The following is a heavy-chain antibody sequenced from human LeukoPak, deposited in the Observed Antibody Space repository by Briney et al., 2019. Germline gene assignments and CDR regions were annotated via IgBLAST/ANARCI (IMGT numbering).Heavy chain of an antibody. CDR2: IYYSGST. CDR3: ARDSKGIAAAGPNWFDP. J-gene: IGHJ5*02. Sequence: SETLSLTCTVSGGSISSSSYYWGWIRQPPGKGLEWIGSIYYSGSTYYNPSLKSRVTISVDTSKNQFSLKLSSVTAADTAVYYCARDSKGIAAAGPNWFDPWGQGTLVTVSS. CDR1: GGSISSSSYY. V-gene: IGHV4-39*07. D-gene: IGHD6-13*01.